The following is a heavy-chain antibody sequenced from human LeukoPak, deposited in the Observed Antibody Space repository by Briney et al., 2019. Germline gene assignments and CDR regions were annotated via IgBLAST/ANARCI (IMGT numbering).Heavy chain of an antibody. CDR1: GGTFTSYA. Sequence: SVKVSCKASGGTFTSYAISWVRQAPGQGLEWMGRIIPILGIANYAQKFQGRVTITADKSTSTAYMELSSLRSEDTAVYYCARVPPGDYDGSGYLDYWGQGTLVTVSS. J-gene: IGHJ4*02. CDR2: IIPILGIA. V-gene: IGHV1-69*04. CDR3: ARVPPGDYDGSGYLDY. D-gene: IGHD3-22*01.